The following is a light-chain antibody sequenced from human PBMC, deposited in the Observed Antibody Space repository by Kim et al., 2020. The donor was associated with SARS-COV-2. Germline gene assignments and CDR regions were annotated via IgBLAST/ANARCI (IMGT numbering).Light chain of an antibody. J-gene: IGLJ3*02. V-gene: IGLV2-14*04. CDR2: DVS. Sequence: GQPITISCSGTARDVGGYNYVSWYQQHPGKAPKLMIYDVSKRPSGVSNRFSGSKSGNTASLTISGLQAEDEGDYHCSSYSNTSTWVFGGGTQLTVL. CDR1: ARDVGGYNY. CDR3: SSYSNTSTWV.